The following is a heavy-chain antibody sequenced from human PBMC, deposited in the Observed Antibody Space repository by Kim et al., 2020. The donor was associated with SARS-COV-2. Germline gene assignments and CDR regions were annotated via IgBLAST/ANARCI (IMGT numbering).Heavy chain of an antibody. Sequence: TNNADSVKGRFAVSRDNAKNTLYLQMHSLRAEDTAVYYCEKQTYRSYGMDVWGQGTTVTVSS. J-gene: IGHJ6*02. CDR3: EKQTYRSYGMDV. D-gene: IGHD1-26*01. V-gene: IGHV3-74*01. CDR2: T.